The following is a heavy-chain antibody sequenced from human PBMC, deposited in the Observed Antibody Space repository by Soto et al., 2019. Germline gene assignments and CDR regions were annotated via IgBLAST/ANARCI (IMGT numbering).Heavy chain of an antibody. Sequence: SETLSLTCTVSGGSISSYYWSWIRQPPGKGLEWIGYIYYSGSTNYNPSLKSRVTISVDTSKNQFSLKLSSVTAADTAVYYCARWGTAGIGYWGQGTLVTVSS. V-gene: IGHV4-59*01. J-gene: IGHJ4*02. D-gene: IGHD6-13*01. CDR1: GGSISSYY. CDR2: IYYSGST. CDR3: ARWGTAGIGY.